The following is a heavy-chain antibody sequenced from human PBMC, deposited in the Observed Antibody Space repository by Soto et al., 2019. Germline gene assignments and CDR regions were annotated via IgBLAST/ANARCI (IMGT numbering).Heavy chain of an antibody. CDR1: GYTFTDYL. CDR2: INPNNGDT. J-gene: IGHJ4*02. V-gene: IGHV1-46*01. CDR3: AREPPGTGSFDF. Sequence: ASVKVSCKASGYTFTDYLIHWVRQGPGQGLEWMRIINPNNGDTSYAQQFQGRVALTRDTSTNTLYMELSGLISEDTAVYSCAREPPGTGSFDFWGQGALVTVSS. D-gene: IGHD1-26*01.